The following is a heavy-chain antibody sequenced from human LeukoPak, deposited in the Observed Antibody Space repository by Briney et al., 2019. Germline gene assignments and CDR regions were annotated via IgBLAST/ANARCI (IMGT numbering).Heavy chain of an antibody. V-gene: IGHV4-38-2*02. CDR2: IYYSGST. D-gene: IGHD5-24*01. J-gene: IGHJ3*02. CDR1: GYSISSGYY. Sequence: SETLSLTCTVSGYSISSGYYWGWIRQPPGKGLEWIGYIYYSGSTNYNPSLKSRVTISVDTSKNQFSLKLSSVTAADTAVYYCARQHYNYAFDIWGQGTMVTVSS. CDR3: ARQHYNYAFDI.